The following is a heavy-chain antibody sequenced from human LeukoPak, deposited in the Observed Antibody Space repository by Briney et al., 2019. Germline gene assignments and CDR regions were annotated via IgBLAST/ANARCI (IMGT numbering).Heavy chain of an antibody. CDR2: IKSKTDGGTT. V-gene: IGHV3-15*01. D-gene: IGHD6-13*01. Sequence: PGGSLRLSCAASGFTFSNAWMSWVRQAPGKGLEWVGRIKSKTDGGTTDYAAPVKGRFTISRDDSKNTLYLQMNSLKTEDTAVYYCTTDPESSSWYNDYWGQGTLVTVSS. J-gene: IGHJ4*02. CDR3: TTDPESSSWYNDY. CDR1: GFTFSNAW.